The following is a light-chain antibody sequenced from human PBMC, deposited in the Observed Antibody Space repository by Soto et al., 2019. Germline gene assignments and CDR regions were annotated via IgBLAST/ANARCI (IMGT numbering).Light chain of an antibody. J-gene: IGKJ1*01. V-gene: IGKV1-5*03. CDR2: KAS. CDR3: QQYSDFSPRT. Sequence: DIQMTQSPSTLSASVGDRVTITCRASQSISGWLAWYQQKPGKAPRLLTYKASSLESGFPSRFSGSGSGTEFTLNISSLQPDHFATYYCQQYSDFSPRTFGQGNKVEIK. CDR1: QSISGW.